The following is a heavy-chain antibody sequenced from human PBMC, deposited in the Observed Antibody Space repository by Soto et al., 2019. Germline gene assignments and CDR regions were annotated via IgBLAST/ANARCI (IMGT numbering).Heavy chain of an antibody. Sequence: EVQLVESGGGLVKPGGSLRLSCAVSGFTFSTYSLNWVRQAPAKGLEWVSYIDSGSYYMYYSDSLKGRFTISRDNAKNSPYLEMNSLTAEATAGHYCARGWLERCFDSWGQRILVTVSS. D-gene: IGHD6-19*01. CDR1: GFTFSTYS. J-gene: IGHJ4*02. V-gene: IGHV3-21*05. CDR2: IDSGSYYM. CDR3: ARGWLERCFDS.